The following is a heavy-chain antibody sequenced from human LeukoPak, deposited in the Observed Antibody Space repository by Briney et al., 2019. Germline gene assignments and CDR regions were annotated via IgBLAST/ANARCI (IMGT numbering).Heavy chain of an antibody. CDR3: ASHSSSGWYYFDY. D-gene: IGHD6-19*01. J-gene: IGHJ4*02. CDR1: GFTFSSYS. Sequence: GGSLILSCAASGFTFSSYSMNWVRQAPGKGLEWVSYISSSSSTIYYADSVKGRFTISRDDAKNSLYLQMNSLRDEDTAVYYCASHSSSGWYYFDYWGQGTLVTVSS. CDR2: ISSSSSTI. V-gene: IGHV3-48*02.